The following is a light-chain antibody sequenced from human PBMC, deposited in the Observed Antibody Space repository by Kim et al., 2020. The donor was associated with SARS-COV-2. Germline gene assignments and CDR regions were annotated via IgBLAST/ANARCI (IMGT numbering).Light chain of an antibody. V-gene: IGLV3-25*03. CDR2: KDS. CDR1: ALPSQF. Sequence: PEQTAPCPCPADALPSQFTYWYQQKPGQAPVLVIYKDSERPSGIPERFSGSSSGTTVTLTISGVQAEDEADYYCQSADKSGTYVIFGGGTQLTVL. CDR3: QSADKSGTYVI. J-gene: IGLJ2*01.